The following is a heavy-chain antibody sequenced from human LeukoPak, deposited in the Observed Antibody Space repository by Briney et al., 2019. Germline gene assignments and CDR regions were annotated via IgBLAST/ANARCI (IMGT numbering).Heavy chain of an antibody. CDR3: VKESGFMGAPNSAFDI. Sequence: GGSLRLSCSASGFTFNSYPVHWVRQAPGKGLEYVSGISRNGGSTYYADSAKGRFTVSRDNSKNTLYLQMSSLRAEDTAVYYCVKESGFMGAPNSAFDIWGQGTMVTVSS. V-gene: IGHV3-64D*06. D-gene: IGHD3-16*01. J-gene: IGHJ3*02. CDR1: GFTFNSYP. CDR2: ISRNGGST.